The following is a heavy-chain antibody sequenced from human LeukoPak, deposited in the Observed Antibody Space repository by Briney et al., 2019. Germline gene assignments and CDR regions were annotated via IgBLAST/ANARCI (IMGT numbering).Heavy chain of an antibody. J-gene: IGHJ4*02. V-gene: IGHV3-15*01. CDR1: GFTFSNAW. CDR2: IKSKTDGGTT. Sequence: PGGSLRLSCAASGFTFSNAWMSWVRQAPGKGLEWVGRIKSKTDGGTTDYAAPVKGRFTISRDDSKNTLYLQMNSLKTEDTAVYYCTTPAHDDSSGYYRFSDPYYFDYWGQGTLVTVSS. CDR3: TTPAHDDSSGYYRFSDPYYFDY. D-gene: IGHD3-22*01.